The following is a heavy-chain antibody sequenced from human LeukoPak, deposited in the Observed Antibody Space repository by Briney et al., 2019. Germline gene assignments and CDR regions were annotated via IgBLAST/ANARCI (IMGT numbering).Heavy chain of an antibody. CDR2: INPNSDDT. CDR3: ARWVGYSNWFDP. V-gene: IGHV1-2*02. CDR1: GYSFTGYY. J-gene: IGHJ5*02. D-gene: IGHD2-15*01. Sequence: ASVKVSCKASGYSFTGYYMLWVRQAPGQGLEWMGWINPNSDDTNSAQKFQGRVTMTRDTSISTAYMELTRLTSDDTAVYYCARWVGYSNWFDPWGQGTLVTVSS.